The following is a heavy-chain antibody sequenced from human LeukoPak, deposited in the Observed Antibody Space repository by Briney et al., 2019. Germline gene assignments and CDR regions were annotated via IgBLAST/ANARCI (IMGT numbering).Heavy chain of an antibody. CDR2: IYPGDSDT. CDR1: GYKFPSYW. CDR3: ARRGSYYDRDDAFDI. V-gene: IGHV5-51*01. D-gene: IGHD3-10*01. J-gene: IGHJ3*02. Sequence: GESLKISCKASGYKFPSYWISWVGQLPGKGLEWVGIIYPGDSDTRYSPSFHGHVTISADKSITTAYLHWSNLKASDTAMYYCARRGSYYDRDDAFDIWGPGTMVTVSS.